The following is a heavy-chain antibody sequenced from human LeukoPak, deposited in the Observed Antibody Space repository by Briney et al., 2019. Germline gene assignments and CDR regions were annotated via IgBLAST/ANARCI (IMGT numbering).Heavy chain of an antibody. J-gene: IGHJ5*02. CDR2: ISAYDGNT. CDR1: GYTFTSYG. CDR3: AKLPDYILELKTWFDP. V-gene: IGHV1-18*01. D-gene: IGHD1-7*01. Sequence: GASVKVSCKASGYTFTSYGISWVRQAPGQGLEWMGWISAYDGNTNYAQKLQGRVTMTTDTSTSTAYMELRSLRSDDTAVYYCAKLPDYILELKTWFDPWGQGTLVTVSS.